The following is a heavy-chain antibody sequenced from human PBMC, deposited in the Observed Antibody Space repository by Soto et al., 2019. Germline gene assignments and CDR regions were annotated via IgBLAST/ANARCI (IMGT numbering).Heavy chain of an antibody. Sequence: PSETLSLTCAVYGGSFSGYYWSWIRQPPGKGLEWIGEINHSGSTNYNPSLKSRVTISVDTSKNQFSLKLSSVTAADTAVYYCARAFSLIGYCSSTSCYNWFDPWGQGTLVTVSS. V-gene: IGHV4-34*01. CDR3: ARAFSLIGYCSSTSCYNWFDP. CDR1: GGSFSGYY. J-gene: IGHJ5*02. D-gene: IGHD2-2*01. CDR2: INHSGST.